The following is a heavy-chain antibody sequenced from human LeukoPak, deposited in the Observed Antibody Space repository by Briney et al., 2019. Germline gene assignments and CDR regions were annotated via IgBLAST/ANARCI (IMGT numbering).Heavy chain of an antibody. V-gene: IGHV3-64*01. CDR2: ISSNGGST. J-gene: IGHJ4*02. Sequence: GGSLRLSCAASGFTFSSYAMHWVRQAPGKGLEYLSAISSNGGSTYYANSVKGRFTISRDNSKNTLYLQMGSLRAEDMAVYYCAREEEGGDFDYWGQGTLVTVSP. D-gene: IGHD2-21*01. CDR3: AREEEGGDFDY. CDR1: GFTFSSYA.